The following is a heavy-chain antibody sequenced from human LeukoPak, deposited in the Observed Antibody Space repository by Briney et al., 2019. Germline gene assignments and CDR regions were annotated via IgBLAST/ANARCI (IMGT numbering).Heavy chain of an antibody. D-gene: IGHD5/OR15-5a*01. CDR2: SYYSGST. V-gene: IGHV4-39*01. J-gene: IGHJ4*02. Sequence: SETLSLTCTVSGGSISTSSYYWDLIRQPPGKGLEWIATSYYSGSTYYNPSLKSRVTISVHTSKNQLSLTLSSVTAADPAVYYCARHNFHIVSRYYFDYWGQGTLVTVSS. CDR3: ARHNFHIVSRYYFDY. CDR1: GGSISTSSYY.